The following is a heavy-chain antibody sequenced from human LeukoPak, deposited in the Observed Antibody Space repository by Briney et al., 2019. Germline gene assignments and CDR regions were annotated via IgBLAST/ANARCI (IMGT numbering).Heavy chain of an antibody. CDR2: INSDGSST. V-gene: IGHV3-74*01. D-gene: IGHD3-10*01. Sequence: GGSLRLSCAASGFTFSSYWMHWVRQAPGKGLVWVSRINSDGSSTSYADSVKGRFTISRDNAKNTLYLQMNSLRAEDTAVYYCARDLNYYGSGSYYPYYYYYMDVWGKGTTVTISS. J-gene: IGHJ6*03. CDR3: ARDLNYYGSGSYYPYYYYYMDV. CDR1: GFTFSSYW.